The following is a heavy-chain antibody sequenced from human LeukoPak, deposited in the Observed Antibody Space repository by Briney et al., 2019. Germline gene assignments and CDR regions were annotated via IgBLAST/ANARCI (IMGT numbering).Heavy chain of an antibody. CDR3: AKDRSRYDSSAYDFDY. Sequence: GGSLRLSCAASGFTFSNYAMSWVRQAPGKGLEWVSGISGSGASTYYADSVKGRFTISRDNSKNTLHLQMNSLRAEDTAVYYCAKDRSRYDSSAYDFDYWGQGTLVTVSS. CDR2: ISGSGAST. J-gene: IGHJ4*02. D-gene: IGHD3-22*01. V-gene: IGHV3-23*01. CDR1: GFTFSNYA.